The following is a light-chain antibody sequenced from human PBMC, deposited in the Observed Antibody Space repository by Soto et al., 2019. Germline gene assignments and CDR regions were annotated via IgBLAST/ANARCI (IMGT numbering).Light chain of an antibody. CDR1: QNVLSD. CDR2: GAT. J-gene: IGKJ1*01. Sequence: EILLTQSPATLSVSPGETATLSCRASQNVLSDLAWYQQKPGQAPRLLVYGATTRATDAPAKFRGSGSGTEFSLTISSLPSEDYGTYYGQQYRSWPRTFGQGSKVEI. CDR3: QQYRSWPRT. V-gene: IGKV3-15*01.